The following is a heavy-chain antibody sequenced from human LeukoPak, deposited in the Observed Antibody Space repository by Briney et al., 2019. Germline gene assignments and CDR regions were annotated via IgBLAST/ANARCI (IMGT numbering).Heavy chain of an antibody. D-gene: IGHD4-17*01. Sequence: GGSLRLSCAASGFTFSSYSMNWVRQAPGKGLEWVSSISSSSSYIYYADSVKGRFTISRDNAKNSLYLQMNSLRAEDTAVYYCASFVPTVTTQGEVLDYWGQRTLVTVSS. CDR2: ISSSSSYI. CDR3: ASFVPTVTTQGEVLDY. J-gene: IGHJ4*02. V-gene: IGHV3-21*01. CDR1: GFTFSSYS.